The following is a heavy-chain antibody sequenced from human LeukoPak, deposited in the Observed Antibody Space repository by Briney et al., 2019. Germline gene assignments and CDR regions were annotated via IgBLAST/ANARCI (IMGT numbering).Heavy chain of an antibody. CDR2: IKSKTDGGTP. CDR3: TGVSRSSWYDY. J-gene: IGHJ4*02. V-gene: IGHV3-15*01. CDR1: GFTFSNAW. D-gene: IGHD6-13*01. Sequence: PGGSLRLSCAASGFTFSNAWMSWVRQAPGKGLEWVGRIKSKTDGGTPDYAAPVKGRFTISRDDSKNTLYLQMNSLKTEDAAVYYCTGVSRSSWYDYWGQGTLVTVSS.